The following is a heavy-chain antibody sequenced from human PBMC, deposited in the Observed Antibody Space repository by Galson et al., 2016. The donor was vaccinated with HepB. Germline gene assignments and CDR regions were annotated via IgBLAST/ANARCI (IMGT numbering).Heavy chain of an antibody. CDR2: ISGSGGII. V-gene: IGHV3-23*01. Sequence: SLRLSCAASGFTFSNYAMSWVRQAPGKGLEWISSISGSGGIIHYADSVKGRFTISRDNSKNTLYLQMNSLGAEDTALYYCVKLWGINWYFDVWGRGSLVTVSP. CDR3: VKLWGINWYFDV. D-gene: IGHD1-14*01. CDR1: GFTFSNYA. J-gene: IGHJ2*01.